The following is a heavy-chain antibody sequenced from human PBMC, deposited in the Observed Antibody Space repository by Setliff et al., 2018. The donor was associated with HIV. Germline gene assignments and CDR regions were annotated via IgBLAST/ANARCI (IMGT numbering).Heavy chain of an antibody. V-gene: IGHV1-18*01. CDR3: ARMNAYYNVWRSTYYFDY. CDR2: ISTYNGNT. J-gene: IGHJ4*02. D-gene: IGHD3-3*01. CDR1: GYTFNNYG. Sequence: ASVKVSCKASGYTFNNYGISWVRQAPGQGLEWMGWISTYNGNTNYAQKFQGRVTMTTDTSTSTASMVLTSLRSDDTAVYYCARMNAYYNVWRSTYYFDYWGQGTPVTVSS.